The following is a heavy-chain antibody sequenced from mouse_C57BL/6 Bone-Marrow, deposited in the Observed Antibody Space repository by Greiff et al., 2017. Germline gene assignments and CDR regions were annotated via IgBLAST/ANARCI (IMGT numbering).Heavy chain of an antibody. CDR3: ARNFYYDYDQFAY. V-gene: IGHV2-2*01. J-gene: IGHJ3*01. CDR1: GFSLTSYG. D-gene: IGHD2-4*01. Sequence: QVQLQQSGPGLVQPSQSLSITCTVSGFSLTSYGVHWVRQSPGKGLEWLGVIWSGGSTDYNAAFISRLSISKDNSKSHVFFKMNSLQADDTAIYYCARNFYYDYDQFAYWGQGTLVTVSA. CDR2: IWSGGST.